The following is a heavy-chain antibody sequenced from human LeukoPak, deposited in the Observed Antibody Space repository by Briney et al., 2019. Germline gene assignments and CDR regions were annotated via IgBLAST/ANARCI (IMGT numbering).Heavy chain of an antibody. Sequence: GGSLRLSCAASGFTFSDYYMSWIRQAPGKGLEWVSYISSSGSTIYYADSVKGRFTISRDNAKNSLYLQMNSLRAEDTAVYYCARLYCSSTSCYTGVYMDVWGQGTSVTVSS. CDR2: ISSSGSTI. CDR1: GFTFSDYY. J-gene: IGHJ6*02. D-gene: IGHD2-2*02. CDR3: ARLYCSSTSCYTGVYMDV. V-gene: IGHV3-11*01.